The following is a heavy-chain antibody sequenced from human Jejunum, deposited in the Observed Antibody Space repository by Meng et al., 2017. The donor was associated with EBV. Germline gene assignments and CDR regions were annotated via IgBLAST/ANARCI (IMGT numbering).Heavy chain of an antibody. CDR3: AKSNDYSLNS. Sequence: QGRLQESGPGLVKPSGTLSLTFAVSGDSTSSSHWWSWVRQPPGKGLEWIGEMHPGGSTNYNPSLKSRVTISVDNSKNQFSLKLTSVTAADTAVYYCAKSNDYSLNSWGQGTLVTVSS. J-gene: IGHJ4*02. V-gene: IGHV4-4*02. CDR1: GDSTSSSHW. D-gene: IGHD4-11*01. CDR2: MHPGGST.